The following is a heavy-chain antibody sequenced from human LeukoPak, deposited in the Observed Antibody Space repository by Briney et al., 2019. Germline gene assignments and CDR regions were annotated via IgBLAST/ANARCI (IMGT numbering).Heavy chain of an antibody. Sequence: PGGSLRLSCAASGFTFSSYGMHWVRQAPGKGLEWVAAISYDGSNKYYADSVKGRFTISRDNSKNTLYLQMNSLRAEDTAVYYCAKDPREVWFGELAHYMDVWGKGTTVTVSS. D-gene: IGHD3-10*01. CDR3: AKDPREVWFGELAHYMDV. CDR1: GFTFSSYG. V-gene: IGHV3-30*18. J-gene: IGHJ6*03. CDR2: ISYDGSNK.